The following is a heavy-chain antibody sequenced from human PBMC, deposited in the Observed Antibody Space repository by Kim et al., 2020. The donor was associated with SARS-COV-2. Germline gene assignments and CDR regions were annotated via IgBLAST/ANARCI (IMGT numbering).Heavy chain of an antibody. V-gene: IGHV1-69*13. J-gene: IGHJ4*01. CDR2: IIPIFYTA. D-gene: IGHD3-10*01. Sequence: SVKVSCRASGGTFSRLSFTWVRQAPVQGPEWMGGIIPIFYTADIAQKFQGRVAITAEHSTSTAYMELSSLISEDTAVYYCATDREAATYGAATYSANYF. CDR1: GGTFSRLS. CDR3: ATDREAATYGAATYSANYF.